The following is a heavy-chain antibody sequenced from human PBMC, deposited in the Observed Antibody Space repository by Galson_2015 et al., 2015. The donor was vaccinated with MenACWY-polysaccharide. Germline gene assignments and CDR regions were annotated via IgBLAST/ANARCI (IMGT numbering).Heavy chain of an antibody. CDR2: ISGNGRKT. V-gene: IGHV3-23*01. D-gene: IGHD6-19*01. Sequence: LILSCAASGFTFSSYAMSWVRQAPGKGLEWLSSISGNGRKTYFADSVEGRFTISRDDSKNTLYLQMNSLRAEDTAVYYCAKDHGSGWSLDYWGQGTLVTVSS. CDR1: GFTFSSYA. J-gene: IGHJ4*02. CDR3: AKDHGSGWSLDY.